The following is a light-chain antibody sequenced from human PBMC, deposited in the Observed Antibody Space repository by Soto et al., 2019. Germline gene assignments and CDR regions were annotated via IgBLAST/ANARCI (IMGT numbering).Light chain of an antibody. CDR3: QQYYSTLT. V-gene: IGKV4-1*01. J-gene: IGKJ4*01. CDR2: WAS. CDR1: QSVLYSSSNKNY. Sequence: DIVMTQSPDSLAVSLGERATINCKSSQSVLYSSSNKNYLAWYQQKPGQPPKLLISWASTRESGVPDRFSGSGSGTDFTLPISSLQAEDVAVYYCQQYYSTLTFGGGTKVEIK.